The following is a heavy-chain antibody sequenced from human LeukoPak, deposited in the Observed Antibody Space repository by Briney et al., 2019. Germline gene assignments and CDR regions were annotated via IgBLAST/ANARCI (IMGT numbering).Heavy chain of an antibody. CDR1: GFTFRDHE. D-gene: IGHD5-24*01. CDR3: AGDWGAGYILVTPYYFDY. CDR2: ISRSGSTI. V-gene: IGHV3-48*03. J-gene: IGHJ4*02. Sequence: AGGSLRLSCAASGFTFRDHEMNWVRQAPGKGLEWVSYISRSGSTINYADSVKGRFTISRDNAKNSLYLQMNNLRAEDTAVYYCAGDWGAGYILVTPYYFDYWGQGTLVTVSS.